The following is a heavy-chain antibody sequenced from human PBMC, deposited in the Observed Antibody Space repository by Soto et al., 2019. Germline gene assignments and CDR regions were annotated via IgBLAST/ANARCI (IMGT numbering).Heavy chain of an antibody. Sequence: SVKVSCKASVGTFSSYAISWVRQAPGQGLEWMGGIIPIFGTANYAQKFQGRVTITADESTSTAYMELSSLRSEDTAVYYCARPFIVGATPSAFDIWGQGTMVTVS. J-gene: IGHJ3*02. V-gene: IGHV1-69*13. CDR1: VGTFSSYA. CDR2: IIPIFGTA. CDR3: ARPFIVGATPSAFDI. D-gene: IGHD1-26*01.